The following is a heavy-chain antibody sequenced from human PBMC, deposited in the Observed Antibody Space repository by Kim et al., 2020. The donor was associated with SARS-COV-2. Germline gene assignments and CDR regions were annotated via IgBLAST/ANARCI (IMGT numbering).Heavy chain of an antibody. D-gene: IGHD2-2*01. CDR2: GAI. J-gene: IGHJ4*02. Sequence: GAINYTPSLKTRVTMSVDTSKNQFSLILTSVTPADTAVYYCARLYQALDYWGQGALVTVSS. V-gene: IGHV4-4*07. CDR3: ARLYQALDY.